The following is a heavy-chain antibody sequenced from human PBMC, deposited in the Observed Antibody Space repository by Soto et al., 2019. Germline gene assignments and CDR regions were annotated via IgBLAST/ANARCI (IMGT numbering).Heavy chain of an antibody. D-gene: IGHD3-16*02. Sequence: GGSLRLSCAASGFTFSSYAMSWVRQAPGKGLEWVSTISGSGGGTYYADSMKGRFTISRDNSKNTLYLQMYSLRVEDTAVYYCARVSDHWGQGTLVTVSS. CDR1: GFTFSSYA. V-gene: IGHV3-23*01. CDR2: ISGSGGGT. CDR3: ARVSDH. J-gene: IGHJ4*02.